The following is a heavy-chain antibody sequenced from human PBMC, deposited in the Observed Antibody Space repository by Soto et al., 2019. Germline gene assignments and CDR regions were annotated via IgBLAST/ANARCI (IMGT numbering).Heavy chain of an antibody. D-gene: IGHD2-15*01. Sequence: SETLSLTCSVSGGSISSNYWSWIRQPPGKGLEWIGYIYYSGSTNYNPSLKSRVTISVDTSKNQFSLKLSSETAADTAVYYCARPSGGSSNWFDPWGQGTLVTVS. J-gene: IGHJ5*02. V-gene: IGHV4-59*01. CDR3: ARPSGGSSNWFDP. CDR1: GGSISSNY. CDR2: IYYSGST.